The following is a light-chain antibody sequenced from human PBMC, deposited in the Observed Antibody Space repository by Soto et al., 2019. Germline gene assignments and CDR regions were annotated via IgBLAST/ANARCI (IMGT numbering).Light chain of an antibody. CDR1: QSVSNN. Sequence: EIVMTQSPATLSVSPGERATLSCRASQSVSNNLAWYQKKPGQGPRLLIYGAFTRATGIPARFSGSGTGTDFTLTISSLQSEDFAVYYCQQYKNWPPLTFGGGTKVEIK. J-gene: IGKJ4*01. CDR2: GAF. V-gene: IGKV3-15*01. CDR3: QQYKNWPPLT.